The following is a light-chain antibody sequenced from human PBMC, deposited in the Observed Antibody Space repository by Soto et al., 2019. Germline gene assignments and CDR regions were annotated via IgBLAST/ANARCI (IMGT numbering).Light chain of an antibody. CDR1: QSISSW. Sequence: DIQMTQSPSTLSASVGDRVTITCRASQSISSWLAWYQQKPGTAPKLLIYDAFSLESGVPSTFSGSGSGTEFTLTISSLQPDDFATYYCQQYNSYPYTFGQGTKLEIK. CDR3: QQYNSYPYT. J-gene: IGKJ2*01. CDR2: DAF. V-gene: IGKV1-5*01.